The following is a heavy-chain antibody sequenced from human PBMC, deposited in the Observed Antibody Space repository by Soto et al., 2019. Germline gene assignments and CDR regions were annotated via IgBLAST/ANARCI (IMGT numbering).Heavy chain of an antibody. J-gene: IGHJ5*02. CDR1: GFSFDEYA. CDR2: VDYKTGST. V-gene: IGHV3-9*01. D-gene: IGHD3-22*01. Sequence: EVQLVESGGGLVQPGGSLRLSCVGSGFSFDEYAMHWVRQVPGKGLEWVSGVDYKTGSTRYEDSGYADSVRGRFTVSXEXGXNSXYLQMNRLRPEETAVYYCVRGKGHYFGRTTYWLDHWGQGTLVTVSS. CDR3: VRGKGHYFGRTTYWLDH.